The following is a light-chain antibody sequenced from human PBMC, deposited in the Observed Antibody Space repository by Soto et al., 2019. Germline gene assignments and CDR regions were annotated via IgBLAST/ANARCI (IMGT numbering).Light chain of an antibody. CDR1: QSVSSSY. CDR2: GAS. V-gene: IGKV3-20*01. CDR3: QQYGSSPVT. Sequence: EIVLTQSPGTLSLSPGEIATLSFRASQSVSSSYLAWYQQKPGQAPRLLIYGASSRATGIPDRFSGSGSGTDFTLTISGLEPEDFAVYYCQQYGSSPVTFGQGTKVDIK. J-gene: IGKJ1*01.